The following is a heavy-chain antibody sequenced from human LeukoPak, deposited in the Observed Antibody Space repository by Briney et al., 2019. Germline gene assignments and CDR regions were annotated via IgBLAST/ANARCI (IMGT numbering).Heavy chain of an antibody. CDR2: ISNDGSNK. D-gene: IGHD2-15*01. Sequence: TGGSLRLSCAASGFTFRSYAMHWVRQAPGKRLEWVAVISNDGSNKYYADSVKGRFTISRDNSKNTLYLQMNSLRAEDTAVYYCASDRKYCSGGSCFSGFDYWGQGTLVTVSS. V-gene: IGHV3-30-3*01. CDR3: ASDRKYCSGGSCFSGFDY. J-gene: IGHJ4*02. CDR1: GFTFRSYA.